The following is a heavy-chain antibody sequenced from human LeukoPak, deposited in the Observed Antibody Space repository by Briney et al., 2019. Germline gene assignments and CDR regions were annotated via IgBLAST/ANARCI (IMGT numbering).Heavy chain of an antibody. V-gene: IGHV3-11*01. CDR1: GFTFSDYY. Sequence: GGSLRLSCAASGFTFSDYYMSWIRQAPGKGLEWVSYISSSGSTIYYADSVKGRFTISRDNAKNSLYLQMNSLRAEDTAVYYCARERTLNDILTPYGMDVWGKGTTVSVSS. J-gene: IGHJ6*04. CDR3: ARERTLNDILTPYGMDV. D-gene: IGHD3-9*01. CDR2: ISSSGSTI.